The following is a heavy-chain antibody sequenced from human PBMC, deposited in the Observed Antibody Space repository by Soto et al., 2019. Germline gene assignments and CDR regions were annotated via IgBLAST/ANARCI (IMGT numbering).Heavy chain of an antibody. CDR1: GFTFDDYA. D-gene: IGHD3-10*01. J-gene: IGHJ4*02. CDR3: AKGGGYVGSGPFDY. Sequence: EVQLVESGGGLVQPGRSLRLSCAASGFTFDDYAMHWVRQAPGKGLEWVSGISWNSGRIGYAESVKGRFAISRDNAKNSLYLQMNSLRAEDTALYYCAKGGGYVGSGPFDYWGQGTLVTVSS. CDR2: ISWNSGRI. V-gene: IGHV3-9*01.